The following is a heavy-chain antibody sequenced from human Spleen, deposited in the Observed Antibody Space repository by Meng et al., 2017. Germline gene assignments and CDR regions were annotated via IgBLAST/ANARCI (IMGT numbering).Heavy chain of an antibody. CDR2: IKSKTDGETR. Sequence: EVQLVESGGGLVKPGVSLILSCEGSGFNFNNAWMSWVRQAPGKGLEWVGRIKSKTDGETRDYAAPVKDRFFISRDDSINTVYLQMKSLQMEDTAVYYCGDDFWCWGQGTLVTVSS. J-gene: IGHJ4*02. CDR3: GDDFWC. V-gene: IGHV3-15*01. CDR1: GFNFNNAW. D-gene: IGHD3-3*01.